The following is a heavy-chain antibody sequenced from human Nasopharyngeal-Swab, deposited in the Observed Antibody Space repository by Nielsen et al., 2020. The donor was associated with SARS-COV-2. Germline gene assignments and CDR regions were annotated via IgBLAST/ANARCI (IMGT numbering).Heavy chain of an antibody. CDR3: ARGSCNSSSCYVLGWFDP. J-gene: IGHJ5*02. Sequence: GGSLRLSCAASGFTFSSYSMSWVRQAPGKGLEWVSYISSSSTAIYYADSVKGRFTISRDNAKNSLYLQMNSLRAEETAVYYCARGSCNSSSCYVLGWFDPWGQGTLVTVSS. CDR2: ISSSSTAI. D-gene: IGHD2-2*01. V-gene: IGHV3-48*04. CDR1: GFTFSSYS.